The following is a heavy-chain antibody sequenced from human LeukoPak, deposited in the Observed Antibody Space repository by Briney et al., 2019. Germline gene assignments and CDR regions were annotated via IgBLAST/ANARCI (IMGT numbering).Heavy chain of an antibody. CDR1: GGTLSIYA. J-gene: IGHJ4*02. Sequence: GASLKLSFKASGGTLSIYAISWVRQAPGQGLEWMGRIIPILGIANYSQKFQGRVTITADKSTSTDYMELSSLRYEDTAVYYCARNDDSSGYYSFDYWGQGTLVTVSS. CDR3: ARNDDSSGYYSFDY. CDR2: IIPILGIA. V-gene: IGHV1-69*04. D-gene: IGHD3-22*01.